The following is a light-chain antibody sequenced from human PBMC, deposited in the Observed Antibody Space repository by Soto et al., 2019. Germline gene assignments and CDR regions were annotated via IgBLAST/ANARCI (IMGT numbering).Light chain of an antibody. CDR3: QQYDNWLRT. V-gene: IGKV3-15*01. Sequence: VMTQSPATLSVSPGERATLSCRASQDISTNLAWYQQKPGQAPRLLIYGASTRATGIPARFSGSGSGTEFTLTISSLQSEDFAVYYCQQYDNWLRTFGQGTKV. CDR2: GAS. CDR1: QDISTN. J-gene: IGKJ1*01.